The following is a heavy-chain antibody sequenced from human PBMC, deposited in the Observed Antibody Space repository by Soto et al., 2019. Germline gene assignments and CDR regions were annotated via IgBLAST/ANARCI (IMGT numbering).Heavy chain of an antibody. CDR3: AGDQSACEYNCNYGLCDMDV. J-gene: IGHJ6*02. V-gene: IGHV1-69*06. D-gene: IGHD1-7*01. Sequence: SVQVSCKASRGTFSSYAISWLRQAPAQGLEGMGGIIPIFGTSNYPQKFQGRVTINADKSTSTAYMDLNGQISEHTADYYCAGDQSACEYNCNYGLCDMDVWGQGTTVTVSS. CDR1: RGTFSSYA. CDR2: IIPIFGTS.